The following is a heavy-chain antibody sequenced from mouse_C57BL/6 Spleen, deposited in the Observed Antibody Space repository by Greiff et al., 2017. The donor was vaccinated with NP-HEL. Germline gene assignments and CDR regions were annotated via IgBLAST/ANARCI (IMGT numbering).Heavy chain of an antibody. CDR3: ARHEGEAYYYGSSYPDY. CDR1: GYTFTEYT. Sequence: VQLQQSGAELVKPGASVKLSCKASGYTFTEYTIHWVKQRSGQGLEWIGWFYPGSGSIKYNEKFKDKATLTADKSSSTVYMELSRLTSEDSAVYFCARHEGEAYYYGSSYPDYWGQGTTLTVSS. V-gene: IGHV1-62-2*01. D-gene: IGHD1-1*01. J-gene: IGHJ2*01. CDR2: FYPGSGSI.